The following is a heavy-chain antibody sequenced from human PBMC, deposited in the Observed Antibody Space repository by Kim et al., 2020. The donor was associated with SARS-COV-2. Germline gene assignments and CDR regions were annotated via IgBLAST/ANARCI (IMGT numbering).Heavy chain of an antibody. V-gene: IGHV4-59*13. J-gene: IGHJ6*02. CDR2: IYYSGST. CDR3: ARVAPVFYYGMDV. CDR1: GGSISSYY. Sequence: SETLSLTCTVSGGSISSYYWSWIRQPPGKGLEWIGYIYYSGSTNYNPSLKSRVTISVDTSKNQFSLKLSSVTAADTAVYYCARVAPVFYYGMDVWGQGTSHRLL.